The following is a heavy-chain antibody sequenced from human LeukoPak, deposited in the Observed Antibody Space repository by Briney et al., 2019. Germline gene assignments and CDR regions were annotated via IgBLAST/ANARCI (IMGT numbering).Heavy chain of an antibody. CDR1: GFTFSSYS. J-gene: IGHJ4*02. Sequence: PGGSLRVSCAASGFTFSSYSMNWVRQAPGRGLGWVSSISSSSSYIYYADSVKGRFTISRDNAKNSLYLQMNSLRAEDTAVYYCARVDGVAGAQLWNLWGQGTLVTVSS. CDR2: ISSSSSYI. V-gene: IGHV3-21*01. D-gene: IGHD3-3*01. CDR3: ARVDGVAGAQLWNL.